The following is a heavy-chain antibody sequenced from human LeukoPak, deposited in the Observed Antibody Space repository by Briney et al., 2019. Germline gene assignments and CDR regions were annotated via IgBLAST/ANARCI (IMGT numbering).Heavy chain of an antibody. D-gene: IGHD2-8*02. Sequence: ASVKVSCKASGYTFSTYGISWVRQAPGQGHEWMGWISAYSGNTNYAQKVQGRVTMTTDTSTSTAYMELRSLRSDDTAVYYCARDTGTSPPDYWGRGTLVTVSS. J-gene: IGHJ4*02. CDR1: GYTFSTYG. CDR3: ARDTGTSPPDY. V-gene: IGHV1-18*01. CDR2: ISAYSGNT.